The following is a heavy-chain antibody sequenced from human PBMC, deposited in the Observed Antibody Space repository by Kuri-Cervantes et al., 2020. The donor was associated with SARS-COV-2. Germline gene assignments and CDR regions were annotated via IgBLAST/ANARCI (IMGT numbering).Heavy chain of an antibody. V-gene: IGHV4-34*01. J-gene: IGHJ2*01. D-gene: IGHD6-19*01. CDR1: GGSFSGYY. CDR2: INHSGST. CDR3: ARGRIGYSSGWSYWYFDL. Sequence: ESLKISCAVYGGSFSGYYWSWIRQPPGKGLEWFGEINHSGSTNYNPSLKSRVTISVDTSKNQFSLKLSSVTAADTAVYYRARGRIGYSSGWSYWYFDLWGRGTLVTVSS.